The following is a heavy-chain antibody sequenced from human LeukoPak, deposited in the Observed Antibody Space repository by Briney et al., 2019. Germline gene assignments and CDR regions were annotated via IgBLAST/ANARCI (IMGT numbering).Heavy chain of an antibody. V-gene: IGHV3-53*01. J-gene: IGHJ4*02. D-gene: IGHD5-18*01. Sequence: GGSLRLSCAASGFTVSSNYMSWVRQAPGKGLEWVSVIYSGGSTYYADSVKGRFTISRDSSKNTLYLQMNSLRAEDTAVYYCAKGSPTIKRIQLWLWDCWGQGTLVTVSS. CDR2: IYSGGST. CDR3: AKGSPTIKRIQLWLWDC. CDR1: GFTVSSNY.